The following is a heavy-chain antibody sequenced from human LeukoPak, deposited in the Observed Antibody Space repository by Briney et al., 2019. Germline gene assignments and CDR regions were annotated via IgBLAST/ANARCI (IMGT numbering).Heavy chain of an antibody. CDR2: ISYDGSNK. J-gene: IGHJ2*01. CDR1: GFTFSSYA. V-gene: IGHV3-30*14. D-gene: IGHD6-19*01. CDR3: ARVTGQWLVPSYWYFDL. Sequence: GGSLRLSCAASGFTFSSYAMHWVRQAPGKGLEWVAVISYDGSNKYYADSVKGRFTISRDNSKNTLYLQMNSLRAEDTAVYYCARVTGQWLVPSYWYFDLWGRGTLVTVSS.